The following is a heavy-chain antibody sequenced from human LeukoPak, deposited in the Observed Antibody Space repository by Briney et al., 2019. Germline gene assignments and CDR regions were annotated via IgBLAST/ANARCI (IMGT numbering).Heavy chain of an antibody. V-gene: IGHV1-69*05. Sequence: SVKVSCKASGGTFSSYAISWVRQAPGQGLEWMGGIIPIFGTANYTQKFQGRVTITTDESTSTAYMELSSLRSEDTAVYYCARVRSGSYSRYYFDYWGQGTLVTVSS. CDR2: IIPIFGTA. J-gene: IGHJ4*02. D-gene: IGHD1-26*01. CDR3: ARVRSGSYSRYYFDY. CDR1: GGTFSSYA.